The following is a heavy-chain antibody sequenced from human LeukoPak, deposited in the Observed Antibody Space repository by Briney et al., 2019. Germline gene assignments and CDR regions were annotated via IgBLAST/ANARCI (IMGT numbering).Heavy chain of an antibody. Sequence: GASVKVSCKASGGTFSSYAISWVRQAPGQGLEWMGRITPILGIANYAQKFQGRVTITADKSTSTAYMELSSLRPEDTAVYYCARDLWGYFDYWGQGTLVTVSS. CDR3: ARDLWGYFDY. CDR1: GGTFSSYA. J-gene: IGHJ4*02. V-gene: IGHV1-69*04. CDR2: ITPILGIA. D-gene: IGHD3-16*01.